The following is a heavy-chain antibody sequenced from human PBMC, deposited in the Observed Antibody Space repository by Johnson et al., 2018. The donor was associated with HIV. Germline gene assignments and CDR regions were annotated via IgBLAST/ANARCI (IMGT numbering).Heavy chain of an antibody. CDR1: GFTFSDYY. Sequence: VLLLESGGGLVKPGGSLRLSCTASGFTFSDYYMTWIRQAPGKGLDWVSYISSSGGTKYYADSVKGRFTISRDNAKKSLYLQMNSLRVDDTAVYYCARGSFTDDAFDVWGLGTMVTVSS. D-gene: IGHD1-26*01. CDR2: ISSSGGTK. V-gene: IGHV3-11*04. CDR3: ARGSFTDDAFDV. J-gene: IGHJ3*01.